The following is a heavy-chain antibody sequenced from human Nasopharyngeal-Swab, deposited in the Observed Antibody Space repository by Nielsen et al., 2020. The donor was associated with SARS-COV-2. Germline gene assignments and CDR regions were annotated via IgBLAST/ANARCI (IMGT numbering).Heavy chain of an antibody. CDR2: ISSSSSYT. D-gene: IGHD6-25*01. J-gene: IGHJ5*02. CDR3: ARGPAGGYSSDGFDP. Sequence: GESLKISCAASGFTFSDYYMSWIRQAPGKGLEWVSYISSSSSYTNYADSVKGRFTISRDNAKNTLYLQMNSLRAEDTAVYYCARGPAGGYSSDGFDPWGQGTLVTVSS. V-gene: IGHV3-11*06. CDR1: GFTFSDYY.